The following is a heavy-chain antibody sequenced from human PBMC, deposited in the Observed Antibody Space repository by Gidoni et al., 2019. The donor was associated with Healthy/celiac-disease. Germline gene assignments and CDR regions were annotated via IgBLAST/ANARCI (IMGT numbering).Heavy chain of an antibody. CDR2: IIHIFGTA. CDR3: ARQTDYGSGSYDWGVYYYGMDV. Sequence: QVQLVQSGAEVKKPGSSVKVSCKASGGTFSSYAISWVRQAPGQGLEWMGGIIHIFGTANYAKKCQGRVTITEEESTSTAYMELSSLRAEDTAVYYGARQTDYGSGSYDWGVYYYGMDVWGQGTTVTVSS. J-gene: IGHJ6*02. V-gene: IGHV1-69*01. CDR1: GGTFSSYA. D-gene: IGHD3-10*01.